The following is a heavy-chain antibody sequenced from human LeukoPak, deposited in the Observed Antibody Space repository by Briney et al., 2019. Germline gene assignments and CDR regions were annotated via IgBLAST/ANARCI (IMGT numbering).Heavy chain of an antibody. CDR1: GFAVSSNY. CDR2: MYSGGST. J-gene: IGHJ6*02. CDR3: AREQVVVGRGYYGMDV. V-gene: IGHV3-66*01. Sequence: PGGSLRLSCAASGFAVSSNYMNWVRQAPGKGLDWVSVMYSGGSTFYGDSVKGRFTISRDNSMNTLYLQMNSLRVDDTAVYYCAREQVVVGRGYYGMDVWGQGTTVTVSS. D-gene: IGHD2-2*01.